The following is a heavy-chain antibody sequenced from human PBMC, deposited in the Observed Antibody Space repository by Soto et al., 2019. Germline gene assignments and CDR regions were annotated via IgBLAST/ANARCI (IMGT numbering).Heavy chain of an antibody. J-gene: IGHJ4*02. D-gene: IGHD3-16*02. V-gene: IGHV1-18*01. CDR3: ARDLRFLRLGELSFPFDY. CDR1: GYTFTSYG. CDR2: ISAYNGNT. Sequence: GGSVKVSCKASGYTFTSYGISWVRQAPGQGLEWMGWISAYNGNTNYAKKLQGRVTMTTDTSTSTAYMELRSLRSDDTAVYYYARDLRFLRLGELSFPFDYWGQGTLVTVSS.